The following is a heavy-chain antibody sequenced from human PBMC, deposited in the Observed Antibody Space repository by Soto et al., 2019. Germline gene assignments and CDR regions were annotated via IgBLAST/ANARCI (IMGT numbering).Heavy chain of an antibody. CDR3: ATSHYDTTGNFDAFEI. CDR1: GFTFDDYA. J-gene: IGHJ3*02. CDR2: ISWNSGSL. D-gene: IGHD3-22*01. Sequence: EVQLVESGGGLVQPGRSLRLSCAASGFTFDDYAMHWVRQAPGKGLEWVSGISWNSGSLDYTDSMQGRFTISRDNAKNSLYLQMNSLRPEDTALYYCATSHYDTTGNFDAFEIWGQGTMVTVS. V-gene: IGHV3-9*01.